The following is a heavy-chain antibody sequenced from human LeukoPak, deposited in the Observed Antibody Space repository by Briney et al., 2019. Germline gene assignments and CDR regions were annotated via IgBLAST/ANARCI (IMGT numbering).Heavy chain of an antibody. Sequence: PGGSLRLSCAASGFTFSSYTMNWVRQAPGKGLEWVSSITGSSTYIFYADSVKGRFTVSRDNAKNSLYLQMNSLRAEDTPVYYCAREAGYCSSTSCEEDYYYYYMDVWGKGTTVTVSS. V-gene: IGHV3-21*01. J-gene: IGHJ6*03. CDR2: ITGSSTYI. D-gene: IGHD2-2*03. CDR3: AREAGYCSSTSCEEDYYYYYMDV. CDR1: GFTFSSYT.